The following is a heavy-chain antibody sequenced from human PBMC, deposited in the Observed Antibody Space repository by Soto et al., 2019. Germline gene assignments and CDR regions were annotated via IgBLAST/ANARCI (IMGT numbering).Heavy chain of an antibody. CDR2: IYPGDSDT. Sequence: GESLKISCKGSGYSFNTYWIGWVRQMPGKGLEWMGIIYPGDSDTRYSPSFQGQVTISADKSISTAYLQWSSLKASDTAIYYCARQVRYSGSYSYYGLDVWGQGXTVTVYS. J-gene: IGHJ6*02. D-gene: IGHD1-26*01. V-gene: IGHV5-51*01. CDR1: GYSFNTYW. CDR3: ARQVRYSGSYSYYGLDV.